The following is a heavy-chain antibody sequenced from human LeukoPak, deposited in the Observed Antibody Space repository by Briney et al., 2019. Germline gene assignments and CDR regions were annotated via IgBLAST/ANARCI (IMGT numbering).Heavy chain of an antibody. Sequence: TPSQTLSLTCTISGDSISNGSYYWSWIRQPAGKGLEWIACIAIGGSTNYNPSLKSRVTISVDKSKNQFSLNLSSVTAADTAVYYCARGQTRARFGEFSRGPRMYNWFDPWGQGTLVTVSS. J-gene: IGHJ5*02. CDR3: ARGQTRARFGEFSRGPRMYNWFDP. V-gene: IGHV4-61*02. D-gene: IGHD3-10*01. CDR1: GDSISNGSYY. CDR2: IAIGGST.